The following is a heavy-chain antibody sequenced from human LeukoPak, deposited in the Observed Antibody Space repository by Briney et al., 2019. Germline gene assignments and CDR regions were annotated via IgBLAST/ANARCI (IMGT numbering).Heavy chain of an antibody. J-gene: IGHJ4*02. CDR2: ISGSGGST. CDR1: GFTFSNYA. Sequence: GGSLRISCAASGFTFSNYAMTWVRQAPGKGLEWVSAISGSGGSTYYADSVKGRFTISRDNSKNTLYLQMNSLRAEDTAVYYCAKDAYYDFWSGYYYFDYWGQGTLVTVSS. V-gene: IGHV3-23*01. D-gene: IGHD3-3*01. CDR3: AKDAYYDFWSGYYYFDY.